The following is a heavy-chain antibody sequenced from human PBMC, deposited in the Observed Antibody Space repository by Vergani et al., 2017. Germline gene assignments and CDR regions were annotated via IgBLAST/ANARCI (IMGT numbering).Heavy chain of an antibody. CDR1: GGTFSSYA. Sequence: QVQLVQSGAEVKKPGSSVKVSCKASGGTFSSYAISWVRQAPGQGLEWMGGIIPIFGTANYAQKFQGRVTITADESTSTAYMELSSLRSEDTAVYYCARAPKIVVVVAAVPAPNLDAFDIWGQGTMVTVSS. V-gene: IGHV1-69*01. CDR2: IIPIFGTA. J-gene: IGHJ3*02. CDR3: ARAPKIVVVVAAVPAPNLDAFDI. D-gene: IGHD2-15*01.